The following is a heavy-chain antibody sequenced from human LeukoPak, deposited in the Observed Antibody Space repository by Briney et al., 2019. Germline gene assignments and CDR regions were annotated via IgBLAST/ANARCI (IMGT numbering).Heavy chain of an antibody. J-gene: IGHJ4*02. CDR1: GFTFSNFG. CDR3: GKDFSWSFDY. Sequence: GGSLRLSCVASGFTFSNFGMHWVRQAPGKGLEWAAKIQINGNDKYYADSVKGRFTISRDNSKTMVYLQMNSLRAEDTAVYYCGKDFSWSFDYWGQGTLVTVSS. CDR2: IQINGNDK. V-gene: IGHV3-30*02.